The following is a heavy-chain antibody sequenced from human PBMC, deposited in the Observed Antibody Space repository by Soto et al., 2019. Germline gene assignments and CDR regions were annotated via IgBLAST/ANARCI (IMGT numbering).Heavy chain of an antibody. CDR1: GFTFSRYG. J-gene: IGHJ6*02. Sequence: QVQLVESGGGVVQPGRSLRLSCAASGFTFSRYGMHWVRQAPGKGLAWVAVISHDGRNEYYAESVTGRLTISRDNTKNTLYLQMSSVSGEDTAIYYCAKERGYDTMARGVIAYCMDVWGQGTTVTVYS. D-gene: IGHD3-10*01. CDR2: ISHDGRNE. V-gene: IGHV3-30*18. CDR3: AKERGYDTMARGVIAYCMDV.